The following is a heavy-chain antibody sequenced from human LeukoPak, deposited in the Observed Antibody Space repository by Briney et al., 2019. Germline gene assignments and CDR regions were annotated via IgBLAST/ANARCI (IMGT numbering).Heavy chain of an antibody. J-gene: IGHJ4*02. CDR2: INQDGSET. Sequence: GGSPRLSCAASGFTFSSYWMGWVRQAPGKGLEWVANINQDGSETYYVDSVEGRITISRDNAKNSLYLQMNSLRAEDTAVYFCAKSNAARDASGSDYWGQGTLVTVSS. CDR3: AKSNAARDASGSDY. D-gene: IGHD3-10*01. V-gene: IGHV3-7*01. CDR1: GFTFSSYW.